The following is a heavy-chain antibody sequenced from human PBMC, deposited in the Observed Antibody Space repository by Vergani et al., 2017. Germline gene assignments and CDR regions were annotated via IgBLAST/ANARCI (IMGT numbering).Heavy chain of an antibody. V-gene: IGHV1-18*01. CDR2: ISAYNGNT. D-gene: IGHD6-25*01. J-gene: IGHJ1*01. Sequence: QVQLVQSGSELKKPGASVKVSCKVSGYTLTELSMHWVRQAPGKGLEWMGWISAYNGNTNYPEKFQGRLTMTTDTSTRTAYMELRSLRSDDTAVYYCARDLIANDTYGRSGSWAPGTLFPVSS. CDR3: ARDLIANDTYGRSGS. CDR1: GYTLTELS.